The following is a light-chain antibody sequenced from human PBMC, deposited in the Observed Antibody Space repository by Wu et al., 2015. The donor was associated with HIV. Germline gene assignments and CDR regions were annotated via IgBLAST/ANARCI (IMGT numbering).Light chain of an antibody. CDR1: QSVSSN. CDR2: GAS. V-gene: IGKV3-15*01. J-gene: IGKJ4*01. Sequence: EIVMTQSPATLSVSPGERATLSCRASQSVSSNLAWYQLKPGQAPRLVIYGASTRATGIPARFSGSGSRTDFTLTIKSLQSEDFAVYYCQQYNNWPPLTFGGGTKVEI. CDR3: QQYNNWPPLT.